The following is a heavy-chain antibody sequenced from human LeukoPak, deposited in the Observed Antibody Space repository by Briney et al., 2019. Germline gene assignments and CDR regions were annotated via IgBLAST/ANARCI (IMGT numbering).Heavy chain of an antibody. CDR3: VRAPATNEWRCMDY. Sequence: GGSLRLSCAASGFTFSSYAMHWVRQAPGKGLEWVAVISYDGSNKYYADSVKGRFTISRDNSKNTLYLQMNSLRAEDTGVYYCVRAPATNEWRCMDYWGQGTLVTVSS. J-gene: IGHJ4*02. CDR2: ISYDGSNK. D-gene: IGHD2-8*02. CDR1: GFTFSSYA. V-gene: IGHV3-30-3*01.